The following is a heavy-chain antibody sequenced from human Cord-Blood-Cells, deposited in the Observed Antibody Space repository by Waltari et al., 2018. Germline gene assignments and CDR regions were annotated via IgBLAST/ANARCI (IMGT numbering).Heavy chain of an antibody. D-gene: IGHD2-2*01. CDR1: GGSFSGYS. Sequence: QVQLPQWRAGLVKPSETLSHTCDVCGGSFSGYSWSWIRQLPGKGLTCVGEVNHSGSTNYNPSLKSRVTISVDTSKNQFSLKLSSVTAADTAVYYCARLGVPRSPRQYCSSTSCYGHWFDPWGQGTLVTVSS. CDR2: VNHSGST. J-gene: IGHJ5*02. CDR3: ARLGVPRSPRQYCSSTSCYGHWFDP. V-gene: IGHV4-34*01.